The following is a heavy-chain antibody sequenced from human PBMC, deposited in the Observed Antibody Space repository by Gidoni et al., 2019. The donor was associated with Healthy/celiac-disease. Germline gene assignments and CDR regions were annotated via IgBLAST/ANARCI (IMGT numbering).Heavy chain of an antibody. CDR2: ISSSSSYI. J-gene: IGHJ5*02. Sequence: VQLVASGGGLVTPGGSLRLSCAASGFTFSSYSMHWFRQAPGKGLEWVSSISSSSSYIYYAESVKGRVTISRDNAKNSLYLQMNSLRAEDTAVYYCARSLHSVAYCGGDCYSAGLDPWGQGTLVTVSS. CDR1: GFTFSSYS. V-gene: IGHV3-21*01. CDR3: ARSLHSVAYCGGDCYSAGLDP. D-gene: IGHD2-21*02.